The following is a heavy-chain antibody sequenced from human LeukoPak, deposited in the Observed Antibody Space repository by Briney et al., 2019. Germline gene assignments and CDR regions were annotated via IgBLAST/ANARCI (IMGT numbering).Heavy chain of an antibody. CDR2: IYHSGST. CDR3: AGQNYYDPPYYFDY. D-gene: IGHD3-22*01. Sequence: PSGTLSLTCTVSGGSISSYYWSWIRQPPGKGLEWIGYIYHSGSTNYNPSLKSRVTISVDTSKNQFSLKLSSVTAADTAVYYCAGQNYYDPPYYFDYWGQGTLVTVSS. V-gene: IGHV4-59*08. J-gene: IGHJ4*02. CDR1: GGSISSYY.